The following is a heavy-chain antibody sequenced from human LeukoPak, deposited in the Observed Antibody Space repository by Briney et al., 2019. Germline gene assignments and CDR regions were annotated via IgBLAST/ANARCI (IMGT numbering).Heavy chain of an antibody. J-gene: IGHJ4*02. CDR2: ISSSSSYT. CDR1: GFTFSDYY. D-gene: IGHD6-13*01. V-gene: IGHV3-11*05. Sequence: GGSLRLSCAASGFTFSDYYMSWIRQAPGKGLEWVSYISSSSSYTNYAHSVKGRFSIYRDNAKNSLYLQMNSLRAEDTAVYYCARGNQQLVMYYFDYWGQGTLVTVAT. CDR3: ARGNQQLVMYYFDY.